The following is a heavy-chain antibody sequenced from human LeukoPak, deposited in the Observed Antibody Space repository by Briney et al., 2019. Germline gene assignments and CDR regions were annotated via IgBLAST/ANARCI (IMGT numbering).Heavy chain of an antibody. CDR3: AKEADIAARPYFDY. CDR1: GFTFSSYW. V-gene: IGHV3-74*01. CDR2: INSDGSTT. J-gene: IGHJ4*02. Sequence: GGSLSLSCAASGFTFSSYWMHWVRQAPGKGLVWVSRINSDGSTTTDADSVKGRFTISRDNSKNSLYLQMNSLRTEDTALYYCAKEADIAARPYFDYWGQGTLVTVSS. D-gene: IGHD6-6*01.